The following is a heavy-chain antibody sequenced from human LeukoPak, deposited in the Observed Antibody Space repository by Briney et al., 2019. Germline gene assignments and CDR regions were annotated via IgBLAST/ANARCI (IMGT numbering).Heavy chain of an antibody. D-gene: IGHD6-19*01. J-gene: IGHJ4*02. CDR2: FYSGGDR. Sequence: GGSLRLSCAASGFTVSTNYMSWVRQAPGKGLEWVSVFYSGGDRYYADSVRGRFTISRDNSKNTVYLQMNSLRPEDTAVYYCARNSVAGTGNYWGQGTLVTVSS. CDR3: ARNSVAGTGNY. V-gene: IGHV3-53*01. CDR1: GFTVSTNY.